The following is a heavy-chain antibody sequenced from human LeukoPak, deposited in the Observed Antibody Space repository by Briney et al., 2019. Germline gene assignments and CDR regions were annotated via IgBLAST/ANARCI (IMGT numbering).Heavy chain of an antibody. CDR1: GITFEDSA. D-gene: IGHD3-3*01. CDR3: VKDVGSGYYDFWSGYYSH. J-gene: IGHJ4*02. CDR2: ISGDGGSR. V-gene: IGHV3-43*02. Sequence: GESLRLSCVASGITFEDSAMHWVRQGPGKGLEWVSLISGDGGSRYYPDSVKGRFTISKDKSKHSLYLQMNSLRTEDTALYYCVKDVGSGYYDFWSGYYSHWGQGTLVTVSS.